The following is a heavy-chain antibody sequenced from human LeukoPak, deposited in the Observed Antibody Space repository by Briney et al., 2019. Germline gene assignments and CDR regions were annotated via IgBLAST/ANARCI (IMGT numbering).Heavy chain of an antibody. V-gene: IGHV3-9*01. CDR2: ISWSSGII. CDR3: AREASCSGGSCYPNWFDP. D-gene: IGHD2-15*01. J-gene: IGHJ5*02. Sequence: GGSLRLSCAASGFIFDGHGMHWVRQAPGKGLEWVSGISWSSGIIGYADSVKGRFTISRDNAKNTLYLQMNSLRAEDTAVYYCAREASCSGGSCYPNWFDPWGQGTLVTVSS. CDR1: GFIFDGHG.